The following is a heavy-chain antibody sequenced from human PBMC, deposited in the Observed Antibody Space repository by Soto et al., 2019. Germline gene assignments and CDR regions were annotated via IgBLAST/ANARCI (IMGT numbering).Heavy chain of an antibody. CDR3: ARDLLAAYSHSGMIDY. CDR1: GFALSDYA. J-gene: IGHJ4*02. V-gene: IGHV3-30*14. CDR2: ISYDGSEK. Sequence: RLSCEASGFALSDYAMHWVRQAPGEGLEWVAIISYDGSEKKYADSVKGRFTISRDNSKDTVYLQMSSLTGNDTAVYYCARDLLAAYSHSGMIDYWGQGSLVTVSS. D-gene: IGHD3-10*01.